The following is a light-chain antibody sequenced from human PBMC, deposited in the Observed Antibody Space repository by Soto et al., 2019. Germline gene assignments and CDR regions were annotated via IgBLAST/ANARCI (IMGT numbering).Light chain of an antibody. J-gene: IGKJ1*01. CDR1: QSLSSSF. V-gene: IGKV3-20*01. Sequence: EIFLTQSPGTLSLSLWQIATLSCRASQSLSSSFLAWYQQKPGQAPRLLIYGASSRAAGVPDRFSGSWSGTDFTLTISSLEPEDFAVYFCHQFATSRTFGQGTKVDI. CDR3: HQFATSRT. CDR2: GAS.